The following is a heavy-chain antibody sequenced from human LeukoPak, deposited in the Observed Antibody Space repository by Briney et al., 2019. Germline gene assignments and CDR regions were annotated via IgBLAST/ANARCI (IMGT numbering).Heavy chain of an antibody. D-gene: IGHD3-10*01. CDR2: ISGSGGST. CDR3: ARDYYGSGSYYPQHFDY. J-gene: IGHJ4*02. Sequence: GGSMRLSCAASGFTFSSYAMSWVRQAPGKGLEWVSGISGSGGSTYYADSVKGRFTISRDNAKNSLYLQMNSLRAEDTAVYYCARDYYGSGSYYPQHFDYWGQGTLVTVSS. V-gene: IGHV3-23*01. CDR1: GFTFSSYA.